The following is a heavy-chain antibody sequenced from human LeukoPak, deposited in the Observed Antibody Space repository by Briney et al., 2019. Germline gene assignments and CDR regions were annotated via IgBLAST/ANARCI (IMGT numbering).Heavy chain of an antibody. CDR1: GFTFSSYI. J-gene: IGHJ4*02. CDR3: AKSGSGYQYYFDY. D-gene: IGHD3-22*01. V-gene: IGHV3-23*01. Sequence: PGGSLRLSCVASGFTFSSYIMSWVRQAPGKGLEWVSLISSSGGSTYYADSVKGRFTMSRDNSKNTLYLQMNSLRAEDTAVYYCAKSGSGYQYYFDYWGQGTLVTVSS. CDR2: ISSSGGST.